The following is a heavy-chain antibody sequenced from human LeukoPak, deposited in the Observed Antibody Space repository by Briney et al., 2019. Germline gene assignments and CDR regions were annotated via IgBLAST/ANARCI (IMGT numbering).Heavy chain of an antibody. D-gene: IGHD4-17*01. CDR2: ISSSSSYI. CDR1: GFTFSSYS. V-gene: IGHV3-21*01. J-gene: IGHJ4*02. CDR3: ARRPDYGDYSAGVDY. Sequence: GGSLRLSCAASGFTFSSYSMNWVRQAPGKGLGWVSSISSSSSYIYYADSVKGRFTISRDNAENSLYLQMNSLRAEDTAVYYCARRPDYGDYSAGVDYWGQGTLVTVSS.